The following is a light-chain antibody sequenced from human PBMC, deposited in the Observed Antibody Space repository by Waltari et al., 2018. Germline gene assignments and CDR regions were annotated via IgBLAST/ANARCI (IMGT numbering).Light chain of an antibody. Sequence: SALTQPASVSGSPGQSITISCTGTSSDVGSYTLFSWYQQHPGKAPKLMIYEGSKRPSGVSNRFSGSKSGNTASLTISGLQAEDEADYYCCSYAGSSTYVVFGGGTKLTVL. CDR1: SSDVGSYTL. CDR2: EGS. CDR3: CSYAGSSTYVV. J-gene: IGLJ2*01. V-gene: IGLV2-23*01.